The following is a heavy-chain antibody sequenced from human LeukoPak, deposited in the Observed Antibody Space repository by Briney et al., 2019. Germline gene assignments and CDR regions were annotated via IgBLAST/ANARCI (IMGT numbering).Heavy chain of an antibody. CDR2: ISGSGGST. D-gene: IGHD3-22*01. J-gene: IGHJ4*02. CDR3: AKDIYYDSSGSVLDEDY. CDR1: GLTFSSYA. Sequence: GGSLRLSCAASGLTFSSYAMSWVRQAPGKGLEWVSAISGSGGSTYYADSVKGRFTISRDNSKNTLYLQMNSLRAEDTAVYYCAKDIYYDSSGSVLDEDYWGQGTLVTVSS. V-gene: IGHV3-23*01.